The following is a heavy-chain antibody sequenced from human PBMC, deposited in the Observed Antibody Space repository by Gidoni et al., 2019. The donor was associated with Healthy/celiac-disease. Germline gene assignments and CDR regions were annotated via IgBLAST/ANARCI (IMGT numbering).Heavy chain of an antibody. Sequence: QVQLQESGPGLLKPSETLSLTCTVSGGPVSCASHYWSWIRQPPGKGLEWIGYIYYTGSTNCNPSLKSRATVSADKSKNQFSLKLTSVTGADTAVYYCARIVAAAGLLNFDYWGQGILVTVSS. CDR3: ARIVAAAGLLNFDY. J-gene: IGHJ4*02. D-gene: IGHD6-13*01. V-gene: IGHV4-61*01. CDR2: IYYTGST. CDR1: GGPVSCASHY.